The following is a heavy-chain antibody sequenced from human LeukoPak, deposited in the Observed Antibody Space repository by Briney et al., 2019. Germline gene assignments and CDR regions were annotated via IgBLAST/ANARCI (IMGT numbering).Heavy chain of an antibody. CDR3: AKDNARVRGVIDAFDI. CDR2: ISYDGSFK. D-gene: IGHD3-10*01. CDR1: GFTFSTYV. Sequence: PGGSLRLSCAASGFTFSTYVMHWVRQAPGKGLEWVAVISYDGSFKYCADSVKGRFTISRDNSKNTLYLQMNSLRAEDTAIYYCAKDNARVRGVIDAFDIWGQGTMVTVSS. V-gene: IGHV3-30*18. J-gene: IGHJ3*02.